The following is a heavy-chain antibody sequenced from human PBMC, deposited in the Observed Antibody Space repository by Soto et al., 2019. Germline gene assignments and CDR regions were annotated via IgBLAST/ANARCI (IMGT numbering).Heavy chain of an antibody. CDR2: SYYMGST. CDR3: ERSIDP. V-gene: IGHV4-31*03. Sequence: QVQLQESGPGLVKPSQTLSLTCTVSGGSISSGGYYWSWIRQHPGKVLEWIGYSYYMGSTYYTTSLQRRVTISAETSKSQFSLKLSPVTAAHTAVCYCERSIDPWGQGTLVTVSS. J-gene: IGHJ5*02. CDR1: GGSISSGGYY.